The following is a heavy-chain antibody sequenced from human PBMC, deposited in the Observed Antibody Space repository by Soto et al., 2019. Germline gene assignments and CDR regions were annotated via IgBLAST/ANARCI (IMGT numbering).Heavy chain of an antibody. J-gene: IGHJ4*02. CDR3: ARASGESYPGSRVFDS. D-gene: IGHD3-10*01. CDR2: ITDTSGDS. V-gene: IGHV3-23*01. Sequence: PGGSLRLSCTASGFTFSSNAMSWVRQAPGKGLEWVSVITDTSGDSLYADSVRGRFTIPRDNSKKTLYLQMNSLRAEDTAIYYCARASGESYPGSRVFDSWGQGTRVTVSS. CDR1: GFTFSSNA.